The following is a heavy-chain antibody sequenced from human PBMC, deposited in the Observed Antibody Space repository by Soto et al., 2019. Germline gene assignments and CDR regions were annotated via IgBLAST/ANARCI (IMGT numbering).Heavy chain of an antibody. Sequence: EVQLVESGGGLVQPGGSLRLSCAASGFTFSSYSMHWVRQAPGKGLEYVSAISSNGGTTSYANSVKGRFTISRDNSKNMLYLQMGSLRAEDMAAYYCGGYSGDGIWCWGQGTLVTVSS. CDR2: ISSNGGTT. CDR3: GGYSGDGIWC. J-gene: IGHJ4*02. V-gene: IGHV3-64*01. CDR1: GFTFSSYS. D-gene: IGHD1-26*01.